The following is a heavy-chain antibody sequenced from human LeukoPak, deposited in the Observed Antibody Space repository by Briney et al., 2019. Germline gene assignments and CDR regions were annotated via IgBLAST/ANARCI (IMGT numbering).Heavy chain of an antibody. CDR2: ISYDGSNK. J-gene: IGHJ4*02. Sequence: GGSLRLSCAASGFTFSSYGMHWVRQAPGKGLEWVAVISYDGSNKYYADSVKGRFTISRDNSKNTLYLQMNSLRAEDTAVYYCAKAHDYGDYRIRNGYFDYWGQGTLVTVSS. V-gene: IGHV3-30*18. CDR1: GFTFSSYG. CDR3: AKAHDYGDYRIRNGYFDY. D-gene: IGHD4-17*01.